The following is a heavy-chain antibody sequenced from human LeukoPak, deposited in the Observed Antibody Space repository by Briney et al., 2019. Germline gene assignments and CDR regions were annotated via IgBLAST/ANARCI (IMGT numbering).Heavy chain of an antibody. D-gene: IGHD4-17*01. CDR1: GFTFSSYG. CDR2: IRYDGSNK. CDR3: AKPNRYGDYSFFGV. Sequence: GGSLRLSCAASGFTFSSYGMHWVRQAPGKGLEWVAFIRYDGSNKYYADSVKGRFTISRDNSKNTLYLQMNSMRAEDTAVYYCAKPNRYGDYSFFGVWGQGTLVTVPS. V-gene: IGHV3-30*02. J-gene: IGHJ4*02.